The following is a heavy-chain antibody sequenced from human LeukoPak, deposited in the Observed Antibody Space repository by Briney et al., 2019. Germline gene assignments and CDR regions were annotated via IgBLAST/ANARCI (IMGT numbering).Heavy chain of an antibody. Sequence: GGSLRLSCAASGFTFSSYATSWVRQAPGKGLEWVSAISGSGYNTYYADSVKGRFTISRDNPKNTLYLEMNSLRAEDTAVYNCAKLSDGSGLPYYFDSWGQGTLVTVSS. D-gene: IGHD3-10*01. J-gene: IGHJ4*02. V-gene: IGHV3-23*01. CDR3: AKLSDGSGLPYYFDS. CDR1: GFTFSSYA. CDR2: ISGSGYNT.